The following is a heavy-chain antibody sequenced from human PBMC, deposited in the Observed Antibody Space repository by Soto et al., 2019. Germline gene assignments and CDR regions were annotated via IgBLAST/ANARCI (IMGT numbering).Heavy chain of an antibody. D-gene: IGHD6-6*01. CDR1: GFTVSSNY. Sequence: EVQLVESGGGLIQPGGSLRLSCAASGFTVSSNYMSWVRQAPGKGLEWVSVIYSGGSTYYADSVKGRFTISRDNSKNTLYLQMNSLRAEDTAVYYCARDLGGSSYYYYGMDVWGQGTTVTVSS. CDR3: ARDLGGSSYYYYGMDV. J-gene: IGHJ6*02. CDR2: IYSGGST. V-gene: IGHV3-53*01.